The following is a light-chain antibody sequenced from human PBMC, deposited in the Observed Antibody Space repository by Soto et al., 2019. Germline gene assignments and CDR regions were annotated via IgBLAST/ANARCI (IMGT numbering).Light chain of an antibody. CDR2: DVT. J-gene: IGLJ1*01. Sequence: QSALTQPASLSGSPGQSITISCTGTSSDIGGYNYVSWYQQHPGKAPKLIIHDVTNRPSGVSDRFFGSKSGNTASLTISGLQAEDEGDYFCSLYRASSTTHYVFGTGTKLTVL. V-gene: IGLV2-14*03. CDR1: SSDIGGYNY. CDR3: SLYRASSTTHYV.